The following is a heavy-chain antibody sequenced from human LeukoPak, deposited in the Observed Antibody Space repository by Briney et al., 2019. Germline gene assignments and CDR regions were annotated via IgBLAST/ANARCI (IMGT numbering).Heavy chain of an antibody. CDR2: INHSGST. D-gene: IGHD6-13*01. V-gene: IGHV4-34*01. CDR3: ARGRRHSSSWYYAGSNWFDP. CDR1: GGSFSGYY. J-gene: IGHJ5*02. Sequence: SETLSLTCAVYGGSFSGYYWSWIRQPPGKGLELIGEINHSGSTNYNLSLKSRVTISVDTSKNQFSLKLSSVTAADTAVYYCARGRRHSSSWYYAGSNWFDPWGQGTLVTVSS.